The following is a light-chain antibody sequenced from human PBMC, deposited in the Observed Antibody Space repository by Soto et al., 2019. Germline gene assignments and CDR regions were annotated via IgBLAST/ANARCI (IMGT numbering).Light chain of an antibody. CDR3: ETWDSNTHTV. CDR2: LERSGSY. Sequence: QSVLTQSSSASASLGSSVKLTCTLSSGHNTYTIAWHQQQPGKAPRYLMKLERSGSYDKGRGVPDRFSGSSSGADRYLTISNLQSEDEADYYCETWDSNTHTVFGGGTQLTVL. CDR1: SGHNTYT. V-gene: IGLV4-60*03. J-gene: IGLJ7*01.